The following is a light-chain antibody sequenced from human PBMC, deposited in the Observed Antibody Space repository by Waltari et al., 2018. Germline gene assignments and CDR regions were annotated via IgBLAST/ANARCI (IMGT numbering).Light chain of an antibody. CDR2: DAS. J-gene: IGKJ1*01. Sequence: EIVLTQSPGTLSLSLGERATLSCRASQSVSRALAWYKQKPGQAPRLLIYDASTRSTGIPDRFSGSGSGTDFSLTISRLEPDDFAVYYCQHYVRLPATFGQGTTVEI. V-gene: IGKV3-20*01. CDR1: QSVSRA. CDR3: QHYVRLPAT.